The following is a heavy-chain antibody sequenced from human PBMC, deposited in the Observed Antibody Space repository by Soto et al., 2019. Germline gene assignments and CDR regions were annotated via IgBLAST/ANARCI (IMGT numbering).Heavy chain of an antibody. D-gene: IGHD6-13*01. Sequence: HPGGSLRLSCAASGFPFSNYAMSWVRQAPGKGLEWVSAISGSGGSTYYADSVKGRFTISRDNSKNTLYLQMNSLRADDTAVYFCAKEIASPGTVYFDYSGQGTLVTVSS. J-gene: IGHJ4*02. CDR3: AKEIASPGTVYFDY. V-gene: IGHV3-23*01. CDR1: GFPFSNYA. CDR2: ISGSGGST.